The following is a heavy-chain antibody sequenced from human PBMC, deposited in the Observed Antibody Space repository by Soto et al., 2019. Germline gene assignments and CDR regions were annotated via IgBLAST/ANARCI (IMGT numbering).Heavy chain of an antibody. CDR3: AIQAEGYDAPFDF. J-gene: IGHJ4*02. CDR1: GFTFRSYP. Sequence: GGSLRLSCAASGFTFRSYPMTWVRRAPGKGLEWVSLIRSSGANTYYADSVKGRFTISRDNSKEMLYLQMSSLKAEDTAVYFCAIQAEGYDAPFDFWGQGTLVTVSS. D-gene: IGHD3-3*01. CDR2: IRSSGANT. V-gene: IGHV3-23*01.